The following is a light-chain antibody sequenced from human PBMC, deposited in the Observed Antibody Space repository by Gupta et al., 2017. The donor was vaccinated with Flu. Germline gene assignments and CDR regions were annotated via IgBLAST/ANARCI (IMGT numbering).Light chain of an antibody. CDR1: QSVLYSSNNRNY. J-gene: IGKJ2*01. V-gene: IGKV4-1*01. Sequence: IVMTQSPDSLAVSLGERATINCKSSQSVLYSSNNRNYLAWYQQKPGQPPKLVIYWASTRESGVPDRFSGSGSGTDFTLTISSLQAEDVAVYYCQQYYNFPPTFGRGTRLEIK. CDR2: WAS. CDR3: QQYYNFPPT.